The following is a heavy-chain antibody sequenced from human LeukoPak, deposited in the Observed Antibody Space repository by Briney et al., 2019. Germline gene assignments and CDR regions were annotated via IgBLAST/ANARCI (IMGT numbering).Heavy chain of an antibody. V-gene: IGHV1-69*13. CDR2: IIPIFGTA. J-gene: IGHJ6*02. CDR1: GGTFSSYA. CDR3: AREGTPYSSGWAPPQTYYYYYYGMDV. Sequence: ASVKVSCKASGGTFSSYAISRVRQAPGQGLEWMGGIIPIFGTANYAQKFQGRVTITADESTSTAYMELSSLRSEDTAVYYCAREGTPYSSGWAPPQTYYYYYYGMDVWGQGTTVTVSS. D-gene: IGHD6-19*01.